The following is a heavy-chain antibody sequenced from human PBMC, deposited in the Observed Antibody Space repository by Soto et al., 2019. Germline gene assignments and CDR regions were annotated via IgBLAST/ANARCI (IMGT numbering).Heavy chain of an antibody. Sequence: QVQLVESGGGVVQPGRSLRLSCAASGFTFSNYAMHWVRQAPGKGREWVAVISYDGSNKYYADSVKGRFTISRDNSQNALYLQMNGMGAEDTAVYYCARDLYGDLDYWGQGALVTVSS. J-gene: IGHJ4*02. CDR3: ARDLYGDLDY. D-gene: IGHD4-17*01. CDR2: ISYDGSNK. V-gene: IGHV3-30-3*01. CDR1: GFTFSNYA.